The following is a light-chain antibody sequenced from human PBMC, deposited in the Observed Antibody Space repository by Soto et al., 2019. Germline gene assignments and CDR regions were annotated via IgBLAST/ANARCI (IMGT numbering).Light chain of an antibody. Sequence: AIRMTQSPSSFSASTGDRVTITCRASQGISSYLAWYQQKPGKAPKLLIYAASTLQSGVPPRFSGSGSGTDFTLTIGCLQSEDFATYYCQQYFTYPQTFGQGTKVDIK. J-gene: IGKJ1*01. CDR3: QQYFTYPQT. V-gene: IGKV1-8*01. CDR2: AAS. CDR1: QGISSY.